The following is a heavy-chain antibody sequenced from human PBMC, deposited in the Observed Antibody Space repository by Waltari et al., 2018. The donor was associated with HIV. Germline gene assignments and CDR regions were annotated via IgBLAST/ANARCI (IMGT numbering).Heavy chain of an antibody. J-gene: IGHJ4*02. CDR1: DHSITTGYY. D-gene: IGHD3-3*01. V-gene: IGHV4-38-2*02. CDR2: ISHSGTT. Sequence: QVQLQESGPGLVKPSETLSLTCSAHDHSITTGYYWGWIRKSPGRGVEWIVSISHSGTTVYSPSLKSRVTLFRDTSKNQFFLKLTSATAEDTAVYYCASTYYDLLEGWYFDFWGQGRLVTVSS. CDR3: ASTYYDLLEGWYFDF.